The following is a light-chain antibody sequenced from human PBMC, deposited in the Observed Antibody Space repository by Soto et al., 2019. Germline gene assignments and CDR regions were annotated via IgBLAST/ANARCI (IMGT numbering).Light chain of an antibody. CDR2: WAS. CDR1: QSVLYSSNNKYY. Sequence: DIVMTQSPDSLAVSLGERATINCKSSQSVLYSSNNKYYLAWYQQKPGQPPKLLIYWASTRESGVPDRFSGSGSGTDFTLTISSLQAEDVAVYYCQQYYSTPSWTFGQGTKVEIK. CDR3: QQYYSTPSWT. J-gene: IGKJ1*01. V-gene: IGKV4-1*01.